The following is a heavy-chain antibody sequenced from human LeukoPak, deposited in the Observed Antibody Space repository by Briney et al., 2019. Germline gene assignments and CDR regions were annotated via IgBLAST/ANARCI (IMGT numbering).Heavy chain of an antibody. CDR2: IYHSGSA. D-gene: IGHD3-3*01. CDR1: GYSISSGYY. CDR3: AVSPTYDFWSGYSGGWFDP. V-gene: IGHV4-38-2*01. J-gene: IGHJ5*02. Sequence: SETLSLTCAVSGYSISSGYYWGWIRQPPGKGLEWIGSIYHSGSAYHNPSLKRRVTISVDTSKTQFSLKLRSVTAADTAVYYCAVSPTYDFWSGYSGGWFDPWGQGTLVTVSS.